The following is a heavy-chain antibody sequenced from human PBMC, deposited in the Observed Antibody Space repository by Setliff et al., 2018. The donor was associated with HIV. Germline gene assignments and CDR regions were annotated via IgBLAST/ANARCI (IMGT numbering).Heavy chain of an antibody. CDR2: INHSGST. CDR3: ARERCFYHNDGSRSRHFDY. CDR1: GGSFSGYY. V-gene: IGHV4-34*01. D-gene: IGHD3-10*01. Sequence: SETLSLTCAVYGGSFSGYYWSWIRQPPGKGLEWIGEINHSGSTNYNPSLKSRVTISVDTSKKQFSLKLNSVTAADTAVYYCARERCFYHNDGSRSRHFDYWGQGALVTVSS. J-gene: IGHJ4*02.